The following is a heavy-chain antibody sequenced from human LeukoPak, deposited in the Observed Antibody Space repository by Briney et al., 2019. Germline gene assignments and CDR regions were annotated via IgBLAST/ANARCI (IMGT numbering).Heavy chain of an antibody. Sequence: SETLSLTCTVSGGSISSGDYYWSWIRQPPGKGLEWIGYIYYSGSTYYNPSLKSRVTISIQTSNNQFSLQLTSVTAADTAVYYCAGDYGDLLTGIRFDTWGQGTLVTVSS. CDR1: GGSISSGDYY. D-gene: IGHD4-17*01. CDR3: AGDYGDLLTGIRFDT. CDR2: IYYSGST. V-gene: IGHV4-30-4*01. J-gene: IGHJ5*02.